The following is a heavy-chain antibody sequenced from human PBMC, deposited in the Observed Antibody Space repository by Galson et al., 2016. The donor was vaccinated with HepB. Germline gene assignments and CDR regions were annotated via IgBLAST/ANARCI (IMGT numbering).Heavy chain of an antibody. V-gene: IGHV3-23*01. CDR2: IGGSDDRT. J-gene: IGHJ3*02. CDR3: AKDDGDYNDAFDI. CDR1: GFTLSSNA. Sequence: SLRLSCAASGFTLSSNAMAWVRQAPGRGLEWVSAIGGSDDRTDYADSVKGRFTISRDNSKNTLYLQMNSLRAEDAAVYYCAKDDGDYNDAFDIWGQGTMVTVSS. D-gene: IGHD4-17*01.